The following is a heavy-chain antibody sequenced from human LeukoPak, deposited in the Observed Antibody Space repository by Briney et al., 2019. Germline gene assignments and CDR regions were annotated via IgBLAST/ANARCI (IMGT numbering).Heavy chain of an antibody. V-gene: IGHV3-74*01. Sequence: PGGSLRLSCAASGFTFSSYWMHWVRQAPGEGLVWVSRVSSDGRNTIYADSPKGRFTISRDNSKNTLYLQMNSLRAEDTAVYYCARVSLPQLVVSSLDYWGQGTLCTVSS. D-gene: IGHD6-13*01. J-gene: IGHJ4*02. CDR1: GFTFSSYW. CDR3: ARVSLPQLVVSSLDY. CDR2: VSSDGRNT.